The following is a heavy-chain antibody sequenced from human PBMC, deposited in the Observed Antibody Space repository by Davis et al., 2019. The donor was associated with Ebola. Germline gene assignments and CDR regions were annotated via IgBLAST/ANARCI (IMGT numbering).Heavy chain of an antibody. D-gene: IGHD5-12*01. CDR3: ARGWLRSGLDV. V-gene: IGHV6-1*01. J-gene: IGHJ6*04. CDR1: GDSVSINRGA. CDR2: TYYNSKWYN. Sequence: HSQTLSLTCAIFGDSVSINRGAWNWIRQSPSRGLEWLGRTYYNSKWYNDYAMSVKGRITINADPSKNQFSLQLNSVTPEDTAVYYCARGWLRSGLDVWGKGAAVTVST.